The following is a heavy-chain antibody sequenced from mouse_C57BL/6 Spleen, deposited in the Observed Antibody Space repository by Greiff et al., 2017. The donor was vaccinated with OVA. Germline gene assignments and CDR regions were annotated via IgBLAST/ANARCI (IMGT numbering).Heavy chain of an antibody. CDR1: GFTFTDYY. Sequence: VHLVGSGGGLVQPGGSLSLSCAASGFTFTDYYMRWVRQPPGTALEWLGFIRNKATGYTTEYSASVKGRFTISRDNSQSILYLQMHALRAEDSATNYCARYTPSYGSSQFAYWGQGTLVTVSA. CDR2: IRNKATGYTT. V-gene: IGHV7-3*01. CDR3: ARYTPSYGSSQFAY. J-gene: IGHJ3*01. D-gene: IGHD1-1*01.